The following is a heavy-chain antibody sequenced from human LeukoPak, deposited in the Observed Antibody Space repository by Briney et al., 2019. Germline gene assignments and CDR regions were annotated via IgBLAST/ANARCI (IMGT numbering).Heavy chain of an antibody. Sequence: SETLSLTCTVSGGSISSYYWSWIRQPPGKGLEWIGYIYYSGSTNYNPSLKSRVTVSVDTSKNQFSLKLSSVTAADTAVYYCARRFQRWLQSRFDYWGQGTLVTVSS. CDR3: ARRFQRWLQSRFDY. CDR2: IYYSGST. V-gene: IGHV4-59*01. J-gene: IGHJ4*02. CDR1: GGSISSYY. D-gene: IGHD5-24*01.